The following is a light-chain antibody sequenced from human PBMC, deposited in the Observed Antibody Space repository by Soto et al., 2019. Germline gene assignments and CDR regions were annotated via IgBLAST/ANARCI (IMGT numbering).Light chain of an antibody. CDR3: QQSGGSTRT. Sequence: EIVLTQFAATLSLSPGARDTLSCRASQSVSSSSLAWYQHKRGQAPRLLIHGASSRATGIPDRFSDSESGTDGTLTISRLQKEDGSVYYGQQSGGSTRTFGQGTKVDIK. V-gene: IGKV3-20*01. J-gene: IGKJ1*01. CDR1: QSVSSSS. CDR2: GAS.